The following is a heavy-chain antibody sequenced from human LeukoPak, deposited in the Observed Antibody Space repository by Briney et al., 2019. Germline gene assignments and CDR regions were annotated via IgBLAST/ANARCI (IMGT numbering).Heavy chain of an antibody. CDR2: ISYDESRI. D-gene: IGHD1-26*01. CDR1: GFTFSSYA. J-gene: IGHJ4*02. CDR3: AREPPSGSLDY. V-gene: IGHV3-30*04. Sequence: PGGSLRLSCAASGFTFSSYAMHWVRQAPGKGLEWVALISYDESRIHYSDSVKGRFTISRDNSKNTLYLQMNSLRAEDTAVYYCAREPPSGSLDYWGQGTLVTVSS.